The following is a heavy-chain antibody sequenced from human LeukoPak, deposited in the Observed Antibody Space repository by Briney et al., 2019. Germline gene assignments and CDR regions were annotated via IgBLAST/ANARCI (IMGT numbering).Heavy chain of an antibody. D-gene: IGHD3-22*01. V-gene: IGHV4-61*08. CDR3: ARTHYYDSSGSLLPDAFDI. CDR2: ISSSGST. Sequence: SETLSLTCAVSGVSVGSGGYSWSWIRQPPGKGLEWIGYISSSGSTNYNPSLKSRVTISEDTSKNQFSLKVSSVTAADTAVYYCARTHYYDSSGSLLPDAFDIWGQGTMVTVSS. J-gene: IGHJ3*02. CDR1: GVSVGSGGYS.